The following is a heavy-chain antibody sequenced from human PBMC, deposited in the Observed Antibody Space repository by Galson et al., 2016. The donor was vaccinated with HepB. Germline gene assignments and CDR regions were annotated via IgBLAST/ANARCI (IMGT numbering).Heavy chain of an antibody. CDR3: AKARGWYFPDALDN. CDR1: GLTFSNYD. Sequence: SLRLSCAASGLTFSNYDMHWVRQPPGKGLEWVAVISYDGTNKYYADSVKGRFTISRDSSKNPLYLQMNSLRAEDTALYFGAKARGWYFPDALDNCGQGTMVTVSS. V-gene: IGHV3-30*18. J-gene: IGHJ3*02. D-gene: IGHD6-19*01. CDR2: ISYDGTNK.